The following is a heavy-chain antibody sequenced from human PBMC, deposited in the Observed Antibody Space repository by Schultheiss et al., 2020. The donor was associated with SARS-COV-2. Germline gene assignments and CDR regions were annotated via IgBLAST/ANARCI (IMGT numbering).Heavy chain of an antibody. V-gene: IGHV4-61*08. Sequence: SETLSLTCTVSGGSISSGDYYWSWIRQPPGKGLEWIGYIYYSGSTNYNPSLKSRVTISVDTSKNQFSLKLSSVTAADTAVYYCARDRGGDYYGSGNWFDPWGQGTLVTVSS. J-gene: IGHJ5*02. D-gene: IGHD3-10*01. CDR3: ARDRGGDYYGSGNWFDP. CDR2: IYYSGST. CDR1: GGSISSGDYY.